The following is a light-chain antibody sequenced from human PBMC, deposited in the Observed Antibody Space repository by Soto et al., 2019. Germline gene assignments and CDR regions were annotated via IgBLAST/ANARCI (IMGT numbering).Light chain of an antibody. CDR3: QQRYNWIT. CDR2: DAS. V-gene: IGKV3-11*01. J-gene: IGKJ5*01. CDR1: QSVSSY. Sequence: EIVLTRSPATLSLSPGERATLSCRASQSVSSYLAWYQQKPGQAPRLLIYDASNRATGIPARFSGSGSGTDFTLTISSLEPEDFAVYYCQQRYNWITFGQGTRLEIE.